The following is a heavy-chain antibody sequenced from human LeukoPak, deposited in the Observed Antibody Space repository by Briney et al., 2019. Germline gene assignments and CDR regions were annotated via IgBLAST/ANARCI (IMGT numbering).Heavy chain of an antibody. J-gene: IGHJ4*02. CDR1: GGSISSSSYY. Sequence: SETLSLTCTVSGGSISSSSYYWGWIRQPPGKGLEWIGSIYYSGSTYYNPSLKSRVTISVDTSKNQFSLKLSSVTAADTAVYYCARGYYSSGYYRFDYWGQGTLVTVSS. D-gene: IGHD3-22*01. V-gene: IGHV4-39*07. CDR2: IYYSGST. CDR3: ARGYYSSGYYRFDY.